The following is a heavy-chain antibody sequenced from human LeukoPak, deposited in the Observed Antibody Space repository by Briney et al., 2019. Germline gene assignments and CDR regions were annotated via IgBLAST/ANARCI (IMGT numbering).Heavy chain of an antibody. CDR3: AKWRLGYCSGGSCSSDRYYYYYGMDV. V-gene: IGHV3-23*01. CDR2: ISGSGGST. D-gene: IGHD2-15*01. CDR1: GFTFSSYA. Sequence: GGSLRLSCAASGFTFSSYAMGWVRQAPGKGLEWVSAISGSGGSTYYADSVKGRFTISRDNSKNTLYLQMNSLRAEDTAVYYCAKWRLGYCSGGSCSSDRYYYYYGMDVWGQGTTVTVSS. J-gene: IGHJ6*02.